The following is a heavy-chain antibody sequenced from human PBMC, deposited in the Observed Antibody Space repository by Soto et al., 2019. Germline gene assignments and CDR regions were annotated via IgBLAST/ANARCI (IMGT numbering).Heavy chain of an antibody. CDR3: ARVGDFWSGYSQNAFDI. CDR2: INPSGGST. J-gene: IGHJ3*02. Sequence: ASVKVSCKASGYTFTSYYMHWVRQAPGQWLEWMGIINPSGGSTSYAQKFQGRVTMTRDTSTSTVYMELSSLRSEDTAVYYCARVGDFWSGYSQNAFDIWGQGTMVTVSS. V-gene: IGHV1-46*03. CDR1: GYTFTSYY. D-gene: IGHD3-3*01.